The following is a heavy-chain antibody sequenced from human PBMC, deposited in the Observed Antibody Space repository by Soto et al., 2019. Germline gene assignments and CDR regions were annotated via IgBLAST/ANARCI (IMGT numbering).Heavy chain of an antibody. CDR1: GYTFTSYA. CDR2: INAGNGNT. V-gene: IGHV1-3*05. J-gene: IGHJ4*02. D-gene: IGHD3-10*01. Sequence: QVQLVQSGAEEKKPGASVKVSCKASGYTFTSYAMHWVRQAPGQRLEWMGWINAGNGNTKYSQKFKGRVTITRYTSASTAYMDLSSLRSEDTAVYYCARGGPPIDYWGQGTLVTVSS. CDR3: ARGGPPIDY.